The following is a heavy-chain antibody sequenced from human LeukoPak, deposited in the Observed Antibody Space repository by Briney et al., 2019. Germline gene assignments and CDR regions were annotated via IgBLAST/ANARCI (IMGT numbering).Heavy chain of an antibody. D-gene: IGHD3-3*01. Sequence: GASVKVSCKASGYTLTRYYIHWVRQAPGQGPEWMGIINLSGGRATYAQRLQGRVTMTTDTSTSTAYMELRSLRSDDTAVYYCARDRGRQGFYGVVPTDYWGQGTLVTVSS. J-gene: IGHJ4*02. V-gene: IGHV1-46*04. CDR2: INLSGGRA. CDR3: ARDRGRQGFYGVVPTDY. CDR1: GYTLTRYY.